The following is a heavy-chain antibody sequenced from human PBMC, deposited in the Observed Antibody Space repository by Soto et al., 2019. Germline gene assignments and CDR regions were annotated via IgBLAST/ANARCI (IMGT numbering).Heavy chain of an antibody. D-gene: IGHD6-13*01. V-gene: IGHV4-4*02. Sequence: WETLSLTCAVSGGSISSSNWWSWVRQPPGKGLEWIGEIYHSGSTNYNPSLKSRVTISVDKSKNQFSLKLSSVTAADTAVYYCAREDLEAAGFYYGMDVWGQGSTGTGFS. J-gene: IGHJ6*02. CDR2: IYHSGST. CDR1: GGSISSSNW. CDR3: AREDLEAAGFYYGMDV.